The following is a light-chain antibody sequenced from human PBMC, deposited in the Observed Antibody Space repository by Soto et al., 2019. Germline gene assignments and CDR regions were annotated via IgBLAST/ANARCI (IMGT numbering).Light chain of an antibody. CDR1: QSISSW. V-gene: IGKV1-5*03. Sequence: DIQMTQSPSTLSASVGDRVTITSRASQSISSWLAWYQQKPGKAPKLLIYKASTLESGVPSRFSGGGSGTEFTLTISSLQPDDFATYYCQQSFTFGPGTKVDIK. J-gene: IGKJ3*01. CDR2: KAS. CDR3: QQSFT.